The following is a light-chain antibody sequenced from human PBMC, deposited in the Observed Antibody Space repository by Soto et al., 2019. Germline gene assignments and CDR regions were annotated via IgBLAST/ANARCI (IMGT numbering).Light chain of an antibody. CDR1: LSISTH. CDR3: QQYSNWPPIT. J-gene: IGKJ5*01. V-gene: IGKV3-15*01. CDR2: DTS. Sequence: EIVMTQSPATLSVSPGERATLSCRASLSISTHLAWYQQKPGQAPRLLIYDTSTRATGIPARFSGSGSGTEFTLTISSLQSEDFAVYYCQQYSNWPPITFGQGTRLEIK.